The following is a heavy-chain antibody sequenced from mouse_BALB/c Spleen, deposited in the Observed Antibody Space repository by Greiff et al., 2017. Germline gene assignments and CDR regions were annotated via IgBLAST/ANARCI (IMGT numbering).Heavy chain of an antibody. Sequence: QVQLQQSGPSLVQPSQSLSITCTVSGFSLTSYGVHWVRQSSGKGLEWLGVIWRGGSTDYNAAFMSRLSITKDNSKSQVFFKMNSLQADDTAIYYCAAYGNYPYYFDYWGQGTTLTVSS. J-gene: IGHJ2*01. CDR1: GFSLTSYG. CDR2: IWRGGST. V-gene: IGHV2-5-1*01. CDR3: AAYGNYPYYFDY. D-gene: IGHD2-10*02.